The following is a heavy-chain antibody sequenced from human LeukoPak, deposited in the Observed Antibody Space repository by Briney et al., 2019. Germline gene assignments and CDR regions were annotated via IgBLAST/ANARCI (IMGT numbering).Heavy chain of an antibody. CDR3: ARVTGRHIAAAGP. V-gene: IGHV1-2*02. D-gene: IGHD6-13*01. Sequence: ASVKVSCKASGYSFTSYGISWARQAPGRGLEWMGWINPNSGGTNYAQKLQGRVTMTRDTSISTAYMELSRLRSEDTAVYYCARVTGRHIAAAGPWGQGTLVTVSS. CDR2: INPNSGGT. J-gene: IGHJ5*02. CDR1: GYSFTSYG.